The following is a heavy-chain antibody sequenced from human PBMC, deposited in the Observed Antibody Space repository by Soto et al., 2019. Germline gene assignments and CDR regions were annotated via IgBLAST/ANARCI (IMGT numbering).Heavy chain of an antibody. Sequence: PGVSLRLSCAASGFTFSNAWMSWVRQAPGKGLEWVGRIKSKTDGGTTDYAAPVKGRFTISRDDSKNTLYLQMNSLKTEDTAVYYCTTGRSQVLRFLEWLLDYWGQGTLVNVS. CDR3: TTGRSQVLRFLEWLLDY. CDR1: GFTFSNAW. CDR2: IKSKTDGGTT. V-gene: IGHV3-15*01. D-gene: IGHD3-3*01. J-gene: IGHJ4*02.